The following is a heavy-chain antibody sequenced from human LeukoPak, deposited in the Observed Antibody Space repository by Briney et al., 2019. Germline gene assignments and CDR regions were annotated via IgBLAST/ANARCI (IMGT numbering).Heavy chain of an antibody. J-gene: IGHJ3*02. D-gene: IGHD3-9*01. Sequence: PSETLSLTCAVYGGSFSGYYWSWIRQPPGKGLEWIGEINHSGSTNYNPSLKSRVTISVDTSKNQFSLKLSSVTAEDTAVYYCARAKLRYFDWLLYPDAFDIWGQGTMVTVSS. V-gene: IGHV4-34*01. CDR1: GGSFSGYY. CDR2: INHSGST. CDR3: ARAKLRYFDWLLYPDAFDI.